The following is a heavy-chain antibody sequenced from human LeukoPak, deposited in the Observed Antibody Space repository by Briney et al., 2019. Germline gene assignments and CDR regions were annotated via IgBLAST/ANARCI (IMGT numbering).Heavy chain of an antibody. Sequence: GGSLRLSCAASGFTFSSYAMSWVGQAPGKGLEWVSAISGNGDTTYYADSVKGRFTISRDKSKNTLYLQMNSLRAEDTAVYYCAKDRTYYDRSGYYYDAFDIWGQGTMVTVSS. CDR1: GFTFSSYA. J-gene: IGHJ3*02. CDR3: AKDRTYYDRSGYYYDAFDI. V-gene: IGHV3-23*01. CDR2: ISGNGDTT. D-gene: IGHD3-22*01.